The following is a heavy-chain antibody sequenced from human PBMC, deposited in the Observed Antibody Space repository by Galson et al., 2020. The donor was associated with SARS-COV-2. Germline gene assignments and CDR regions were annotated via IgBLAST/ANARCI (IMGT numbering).Heavy chain of an antibody. J-gene: IGHJ4*02. Sequence: SETLSLTCGVSGGSVSGYHWSWIRQSQGKGLEWIGEISHSGTTIYTPSLKSRVTISADMSKNQFSLKVTSVTAADTAVYYCARNGGAIWSGSYEFDYWGQGTLVTVSA. D-gene: IGHD3-3*01. CDR2: ISHSGTT. V-gene: IGHV4-34*01. CDR1: GGSVSGYH. CDR3: ARNGGAIWSGSYEFDY.